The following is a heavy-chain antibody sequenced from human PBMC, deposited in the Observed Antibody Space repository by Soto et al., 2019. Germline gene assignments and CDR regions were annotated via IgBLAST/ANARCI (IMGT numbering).Heavy chain of an antibody. CDR1: GYTFTNYY. Sequence: QVQLVQSGAEVKKPGASVKVSCKASGYTFTNYYIHWVRHAPGQGLEWMGIINPTGGSTNYAQKFQGRVTLTMDTSTSTVYMELSSLRFEDTAVYYCAIDLAAADYWGQGTLVTVSS. J-gene: IGHJ4*02. V-gene: IGHV1-46*01. D-gene: IGHD6-13*01. CDR3: AIDLAAADY. CDR2: INPTGGST.